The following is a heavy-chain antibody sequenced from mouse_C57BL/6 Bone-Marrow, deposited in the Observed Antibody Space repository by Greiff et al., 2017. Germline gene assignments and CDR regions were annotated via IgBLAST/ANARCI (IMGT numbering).Heavy chain of an antibody. CDR2: MHPNGGSP. J-gene: IGHJ4*01. Sequence: VQLQQPGAELVNPGASVKLSCKASGYTFTNYWMHWVKQRPGQGLEWIGMMHPNGGSPDYNEKFKSEATLSVDKSSRTAYMELSSLTSEDSAVYYCARSYDYDDYTMDYWGQGTSVTVSS. CDR3: ARSYDYDDYTMDY. D-gene: IGHD2-4*01. V-gene: IGHV1-64*01. CDR1: GYTFTNYW.